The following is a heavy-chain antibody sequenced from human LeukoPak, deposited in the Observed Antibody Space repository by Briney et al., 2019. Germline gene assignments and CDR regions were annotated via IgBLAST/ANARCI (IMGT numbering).Heavy chain of an antibody. Sequence: SETLSLTWTVSGGSISSYYWSWIRQPPGKGLEWIGYIYYSGSTNYNPSLKSRVTISVDTSKNQFSLKLSSVTAADTAVYYCARGWVYSSSWYGIDAFDIWGQGTMVTVSS. CDR1: GGSISSYY. CDR2: IYYSGST. CDR3: ARGWVYSSSWYGIDAFDI. V-gene: IGHV4-59*01. J-gene: IGHJ3*02. D-gene: IGHD6-13*01.